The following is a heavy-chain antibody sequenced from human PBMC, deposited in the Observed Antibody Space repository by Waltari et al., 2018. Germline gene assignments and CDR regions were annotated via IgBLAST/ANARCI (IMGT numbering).Heavy chain of an antibody. CDR1: GFTFSSYA. CDR2: ISGSGGST. CDR3: AKGSDIVVVVAATYSAEYFQH. J-gene: IGHJ1*01. V-gene: IGHV3-23*01. Sequence: EVQLLESGGGLVQPGGSLRLSCAASGFTFSSYAMSWVRQAPGKGTEWVSAISGSGGSTYYADSVKGRFTISRDNSKNTLYLQMNSLRAEDTAVYYCAKGSDIVVVVAATYSAEYFQHWGQGTLVTVSS. D-gene: IGHD2-15*01.